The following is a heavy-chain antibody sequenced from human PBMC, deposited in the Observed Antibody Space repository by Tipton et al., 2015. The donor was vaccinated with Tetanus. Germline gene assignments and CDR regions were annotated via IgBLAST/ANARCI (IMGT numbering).Heavy chain of an antibody. D-gene: IGHD2-21*01. J-gene: IGHJ4*02. CDR3: AREGKYSTLDY. Sequence: TLSLTCSVSGDSGSRHYWSWIRQPPGKELEWIGYIYLTRTTDHNPSLKSRVSMSVDTSKNQFSLRLRSVTAADTAVYYCAREGKYSTLDYWGQGTLVTVSS. CDR2: IYLTRTT. CDR1: GDSGSRHY. V-gene: IGHV4-59*02.